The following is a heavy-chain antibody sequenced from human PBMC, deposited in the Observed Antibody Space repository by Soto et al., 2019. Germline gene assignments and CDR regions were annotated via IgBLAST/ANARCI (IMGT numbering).Heavy chain of an antibody. CDR3: ARITYYYDSSGYNDAFDI. CDR1: GGSISSGEYY. J-gene: IGHJ3*02. D-gene: IGHD3-22*01. Sequence: SETLCLTCTVSGGSISSGEYYVSWIRQPPGKGLEWIGYIYYSGSTYYNPSLKSRVTISVDTSKNQFSLKLSSVTAADTAVYYCARITYYYDSSGYNDAFDIWGQGTMVT. V-gene: IGHV4-30-4*01. CDR2: IYYSGST.